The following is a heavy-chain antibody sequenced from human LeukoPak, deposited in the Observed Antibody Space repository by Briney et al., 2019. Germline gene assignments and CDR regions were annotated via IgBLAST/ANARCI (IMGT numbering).Heavy chain of an antibody. CDR3: ARVGYSSSWYPKINYYYYMDV. Sequence: SETLSLTCTVSGGSISSYYWSWIRQPPGKGLEWIGYIYYSGSTNYNPSLKSRVTISVDTSKNQFSLKLSSVTAADTAVYYCARVGYSSSWYPKINYYYYMDVWGKGTTVTISS. V-gene: IGHV4-59*01. CDR1: GGSISSYY. D-gene: IGHD6-13*01. J-gene: IGHJ6*03. CDR2: IYYSGST.